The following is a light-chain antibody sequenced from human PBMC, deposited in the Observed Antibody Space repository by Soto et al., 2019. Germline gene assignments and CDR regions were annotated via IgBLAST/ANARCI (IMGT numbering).Light chain of an antibody. CDR1: QDISNY. CDR3: QRSDNLLRT. V-gene: IGKV1-33*01. J-gene: IGKJ4*01. Sequence: DIQMTQSPSSLSASVGDRVTLTCQASQDISNYLNWYQQKPGKAPKLLIYGASHLETGVPSRFSGSGSGTHFSFTISSLQPEDIATYYCQRSDNLLRTFGGGTKVEIK. CDR2: GAS.